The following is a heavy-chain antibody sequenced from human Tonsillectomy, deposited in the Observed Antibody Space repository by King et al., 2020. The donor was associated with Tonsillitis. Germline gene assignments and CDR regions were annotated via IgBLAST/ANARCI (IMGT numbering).Heavy chain of an antibody. V-gene: IGHV3-43*01. CDR3: GKVEEALAGGWYGFSM. D-gene: IGHD2-15*01. CDR1: GFKFDDYS. Sequence: VQLVESGGVVIQPGGSLRLSCEASGFKFDDYSMHWVRQVPGKGLEWVSLITWDGGFTYYADSVKGRFTISRDISKNSLYLQMNDLKADDTSLYYCGKVEEALAGGWYGFSMWGQGTMVIVSS. CDR2: ITWDGGFT. J-gene: IGHJ3*02.